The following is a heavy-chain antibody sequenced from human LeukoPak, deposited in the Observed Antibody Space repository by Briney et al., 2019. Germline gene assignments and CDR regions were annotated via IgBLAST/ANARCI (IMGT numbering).Heavy chain of an antibody. D-gene: IGHD4-17*01. CDR1: GYTFTRYD. CDR2: MNPKSGNT. J-gene: IGHJ4*02. Sequence: ASVKVSCKASGYTFTRYDINWVRQATGQGLEWMGWMNPKSGNTGHAQKFQGRVTITRDTSISTAYMELSRLRSDDTAVYYCARGIGMATVTTKYYFDYWGQGTLVTVSS. V-gene: IGHV1-8*03. CDR3: ARGIGMATVTTKYYFDY.